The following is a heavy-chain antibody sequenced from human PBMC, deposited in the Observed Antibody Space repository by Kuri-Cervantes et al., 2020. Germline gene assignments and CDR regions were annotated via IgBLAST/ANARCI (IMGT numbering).Heavy chain of an antibody. CDR1: GYSFTSYW. CDR2: IYPGDSDT. D-gene: IGHD2-2*01. J-gene: IGHJ3*02. CDR3: ARLLPYCSSTSCFADAFDI. Sequence: GVSLKISCKGSGYSFTSYWIGWVRQMPGKGLEWMGIIYPGDSDTRYSPSFQGQVTISADKSISTAYLQWSSLKASDTAMYYCARLLPYCSSTSCFADAFDIWGQGTMVTVSS. V-gene: IGHV5-51*01.